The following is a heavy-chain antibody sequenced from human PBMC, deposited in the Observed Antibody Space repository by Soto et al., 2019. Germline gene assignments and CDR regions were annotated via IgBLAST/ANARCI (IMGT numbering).Heavy chain of an antibody. J-gene: IGHJ5*02. CDR3: ARDRAAGTTSLFDP. V-gene: IGHV3-33*01. CDR1: GFTFSDYG. D-gene: IGHD1-7*01. CDR2: IWYDGSNK. Sequence: QVQLVESGGGVVQPGRSLRLSCAASGFTFSDYGMHWVRQAPGKGLEWVVVIWYDGSNKYYADSVKGRFTISRDNFKTTLYLQMNSLRAEDTAVYYCARDRAAGTTSLFDPWGQGTRVTVSS.